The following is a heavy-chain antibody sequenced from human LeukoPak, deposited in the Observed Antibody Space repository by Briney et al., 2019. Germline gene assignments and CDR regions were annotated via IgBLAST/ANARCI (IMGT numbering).Heavy chain of an antibody. CDR2: ISDSGSI. D-gene: IGHD6-6*01. CDR3: ARGGRLPYSSLSLFDY. CDR1: GGSTSSYY. J-gene: IGHJ4*02. Sequence: SETLSLTCTVSGGSTSSYYWSWIRQPPGKGLEWIGCISDSGSINYSPSLKSRVSISRDMPKNQFSLRLTSVTAADTAVYYCARGGRLPYSSLSLFDYWGLGSLVTVFS. V-gene: IGHV4-59*01.